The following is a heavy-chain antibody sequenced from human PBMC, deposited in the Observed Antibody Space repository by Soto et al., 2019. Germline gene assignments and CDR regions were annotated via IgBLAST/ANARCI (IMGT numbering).Heavy chain of an antibody. Sequence: ASVKVSCKASGYTFTGYYMHWLRQPPGQGLEWMGWINPNSGGTNYAQKFQGRVTMTRDTSISTAYMELSRLRSDDTAVYYCAREYFIGSGWYNWFDPWGQGTLVTVSS. CDR3: AREYFIGSGWYNWFDP. CDR2: INPNSGGT. J-gene: IGHJ5*02. CDR1: GYTFTGYY. D-gene: IGHD6-19*01. V-gene: IGHV1-2*02.